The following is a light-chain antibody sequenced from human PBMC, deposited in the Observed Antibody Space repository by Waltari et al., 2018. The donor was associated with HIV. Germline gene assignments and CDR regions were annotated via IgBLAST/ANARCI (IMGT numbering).Light chain of an antibody. CDR2: AES. Sequence: DIQMTQSPSSLSASVGDRVIITCRASQGISNHLAWLQQKPGKAPKSLIYAESSLTSGVPSKCSGSGSGTDFTLTITSLQPEDFATYYCQQYNTLPFTFGPGTIVDVK. CDR1: QGISNH. V-gene: IGKV1-16*02. J-gene: IGKJ3*01. CDR3: QQYNTLPFT.